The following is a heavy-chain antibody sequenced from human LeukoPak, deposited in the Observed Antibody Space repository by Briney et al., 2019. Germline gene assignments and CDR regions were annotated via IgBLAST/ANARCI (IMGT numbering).Heavy chain of an antibody. D-gene: IGHD4-17*01. CDR3: ARSTVTKSYNPPGYFQH. CDR2: IYYSGST. Sequence: KPSETLSLTCTVSGGSISSYYWSWIRQPPGKGLEWIGNIYYSGSTNYNPSLKSRVTISVDTSKNQFSLKLSSVTAADTAVYYCARSTVTKSYNPPGYFQHWGQGTLVTVSS. J-gene: IGHJ1*01. CDR1: GGSISSYY. V-gene: IGHV4-59*01.